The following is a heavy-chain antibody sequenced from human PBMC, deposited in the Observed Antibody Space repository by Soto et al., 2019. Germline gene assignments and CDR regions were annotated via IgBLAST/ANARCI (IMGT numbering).Heavy chain of an antibody. V-gene: IGHV4-39*01. Sequence: SETLSLTCTVSGGSISSSSYYWGWIRQPPGKGLEWIGSIYYSGSTYYNPSLKSRVTISVDTSKNQFSLKLSSVTAADTAVYYCMTGSSGFDYWGQGTLVTVSS. CDR1: GGSISSSSYY. J-gene: IGHJ4*02. CDR2: IYYSGST. D-gene: IGHD6-6*01. CDR3: MTGSSGFDY.